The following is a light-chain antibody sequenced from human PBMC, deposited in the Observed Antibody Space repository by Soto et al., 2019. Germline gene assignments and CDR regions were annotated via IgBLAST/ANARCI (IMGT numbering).Light chain of an antibody. Sequence: QSVLTQPASVSGSPGQSITISCTGTSSDIGAYNYVSWYQQYPGKAPKLMIYEVSNRPSGVSNRFSGSKSGNTASLTISWVQAEDEADYYCHSYSTTSTAVFGGGTQLTVL. CDR2: EVS. CDR3: HSYSTTSTAV. V-gene: IGLV2-14*01. CDR1: SSDIGAYNY. J-gene: IGLJ7*01.